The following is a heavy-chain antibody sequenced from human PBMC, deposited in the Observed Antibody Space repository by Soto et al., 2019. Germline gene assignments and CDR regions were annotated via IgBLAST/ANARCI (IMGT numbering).Heavy chain of an antibody. V-gene: IGHV3-11*01. CDR2: ISSGAFTI. D-gene: IGHD1-1*01. Sequence: PGGSLRLSCAASGFTFSDYYMSWIRQAPGKGLEWVSSISSGAFTISYAAAVKGRFTISRDDGHNSLFLQMDSLRAEDTALYYCARDTTRLEHWGQGTLVTVSS. J-gene: IGHJ4*02. CDR3: ARDTTRLEH. CDR1: GFTFSDYY.